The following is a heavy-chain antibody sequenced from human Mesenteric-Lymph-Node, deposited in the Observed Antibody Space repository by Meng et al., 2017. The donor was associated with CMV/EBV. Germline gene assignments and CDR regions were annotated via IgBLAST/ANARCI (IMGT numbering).Heavy chain of an antibody. CDR1: GDSISSSSYY. CDR2: IYYSGST. Sequence: GSLRLSCTVSGDSISSSSYYWGWIRQPPGKGLEWIGSIYYSGSTYYNPSLKSRVTISVDTSKNQFSLKLSSVTAADTAVYYCARSRYYYDSSGHYYYYGMDVWGQGTTVTVSS. CDR3: ARSRYYYDSSGHYYYYGMDV. D-gene: IGHD3-22*01. J-gene: IGHJ6*02. V-gene: IGHV4-39*01.